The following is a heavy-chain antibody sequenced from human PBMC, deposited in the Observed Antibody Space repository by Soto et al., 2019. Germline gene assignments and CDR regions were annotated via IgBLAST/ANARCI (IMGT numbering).Heavy chain of an antibody. D-gene: IGHD6-13*01. CDR2: IYYSGST. CDR1: GGTISSSSYY. Sequence: SETLSLTCTVSGGTISSSSYYWGWIRQPPGKGLEWIGSIYYSGSTYYNPSLKSRVTISVDTSKNQFSLKLSSVTAADTAVYYCAKTSIAAADPYYYYGMDVWGQGTTVTVSS. V-gene: IGHV4-39*01. J-gene: IGHJ6*02. CDR3: AKTSIAAADPYYYYGMDV.